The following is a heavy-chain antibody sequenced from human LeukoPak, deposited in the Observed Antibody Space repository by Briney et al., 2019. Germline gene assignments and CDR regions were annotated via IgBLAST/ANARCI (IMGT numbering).Heavy chain of an antibody. V-gene: IGHV4-38-2*01. J-gene: IGHJ4*02. Sequence: SETLSLTCAVSGYSISSGYYWGWIRQPPGKGLEWIGSIYHSGSTYYNPSLKSRVTISVDTSKNQFSLKLSSVTAADTAVYYCARGRDYDYVWGGYRPYYFDYWGQGTLVTVSS. D-gene: IGHD3-16*02. CDR3: ARGRDYDYVWGGYRPYYFDY. CDR1: GYSISSGYY. CDR2: IYHSGST.